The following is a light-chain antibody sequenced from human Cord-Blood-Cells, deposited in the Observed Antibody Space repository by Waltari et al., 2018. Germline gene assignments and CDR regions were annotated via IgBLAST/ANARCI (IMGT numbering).Light chain of an antibody. CDR3: QQYYSTPT. CDR2: CAS. Sequence: DIVMTQSPDSLAVSLGERAIINCKSSQSVLYSSNNKNYLAWYQQKPGQPPKLLIYCASTRESGVPDRFSGSGSGTDFTLTISSLQAEDVAVYYCQQYYSTPTFGQGTKVEIK. CDR1: QSVLYSSNNKNY. V-gene: IGKV4-1*01. J-gene: IGKJ1*01.